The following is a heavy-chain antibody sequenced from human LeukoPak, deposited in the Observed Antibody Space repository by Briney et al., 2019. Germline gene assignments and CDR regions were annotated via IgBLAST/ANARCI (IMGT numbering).Heavy chain of an antibody. J-gene: IGHJ5*02. V-gene: IGHV1-69*01. CDR3: ARDLYGELGWFDP. Sequence: SVKVSCKASGGTFSSYAISWVRQAPGQGLEWMGGIIPIFGTANYAQKFQGRVTITADESTSTAYMELSSLRSEDTAVYYYARDLYGELGWFDPWGQGTLVTVSS. CDR1: GGTFSSYA. D-gene: IGHD1-26*01. CDR2: IIPIFGTA.